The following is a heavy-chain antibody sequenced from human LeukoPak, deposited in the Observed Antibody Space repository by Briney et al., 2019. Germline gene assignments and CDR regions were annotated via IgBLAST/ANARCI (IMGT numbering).Heavy chain of an antibody. CDR2: IYYSGST. V-gene: IGHV4-31*03. CDR1: GGSISSGGYY. CDR3: ARDQGYCSGGSCWGNTPMSRFDP. Sequence: SETLSLTCTVSGGSISSGGYYWSWIRQHPGKGLEWIGYIYYSGSTYYNPSLKSRVTISVDTSKNQFSLKLSSVTAADTAVYYCARDQGYCSGGSCWGNTPMSRFDPWGQGTPVTVSS. D-gene: IGHD2-15*01. J-gene: IGHJ5*02.